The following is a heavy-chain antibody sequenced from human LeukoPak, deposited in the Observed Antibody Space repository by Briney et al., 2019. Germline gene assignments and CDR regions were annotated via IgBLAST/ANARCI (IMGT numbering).Heavy chain of an antibody. CDR1: GYTLTDLS. CDR3: ATHRTTVITGLVY. Sequence: ASVKVSCKVSGYTLTDLSTHWVRQAPGKGLEWMGGLDPADGETIYAQKFQDRVTMTEDTSTDTAYMELNSLRSEDTAVYYCATHRTTVITGLVYWGQGTLVSVSS. J-gene: IGHJ4*02. D-gene: IGHD4-17*01. CDR2: LDPADGET. V-gene: IGHV1-24*01.